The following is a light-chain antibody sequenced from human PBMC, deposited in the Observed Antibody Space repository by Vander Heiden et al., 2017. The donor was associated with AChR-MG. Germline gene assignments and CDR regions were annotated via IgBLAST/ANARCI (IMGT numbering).Light chain of an antibody. Sequence: DIQMTQSPSTLSASVGDRVTITCRASQSISSWLAWYQQKPGKAPKLLIYKASSLESGVPSRFSGSGSGTEFTLTISSLQPDDFATYYCQQYTSLYTFRQETKLEIK. V-gene: IGKV1-5*03. CDR2: KAS. CDR1: QSISSW. CDR3: QQYTSLYT. J-gene: IGKJ2*01.